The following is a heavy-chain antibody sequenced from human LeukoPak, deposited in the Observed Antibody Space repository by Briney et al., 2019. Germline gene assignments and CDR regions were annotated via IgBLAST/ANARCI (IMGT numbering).Heavy chain of an antibody. Sequence: PGGSLRLSCSASGFTFNSYVMHWVRQAPGKGLEYVSAISSNGGSTYYADSVKGRFTISRDNSKNTLYLQMSSLRGEDTAVYYCAKWSLTTWGYFDYWGQGTLVTVSS. CDR2: ISSNGGST. V-gene: IGHV3-64D*09. CDR3: AKWSLTTWGYFDY. CDR1: GFTFNSYV. D-gene: IGHD1-14*01. J-gene: IGHJ4*02.